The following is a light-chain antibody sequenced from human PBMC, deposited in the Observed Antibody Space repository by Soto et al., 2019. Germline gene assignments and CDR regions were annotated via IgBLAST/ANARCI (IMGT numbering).Light chain of an antibody. Sequence: DIQLTQSPSSLSASVGDRVTITCRASQSISSNLNWYQQKPGKAPNLLIYAASNLETGVPSRFSGSGSGTDFTFTISSLQPEDIATYYCQQYDNLPLTFGGGTKVDIK. J-gene: IGKJ4*01. CDR3: QQYDNLPLT. CDR2: AAS. CDR1: QSISSN. V-gene: IGKV1-33*01.